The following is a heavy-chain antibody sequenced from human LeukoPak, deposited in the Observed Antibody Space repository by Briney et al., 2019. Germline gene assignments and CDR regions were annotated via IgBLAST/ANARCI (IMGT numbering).Heavy chain of an antibody. J-gene: IGHJ3*01. V-gene: IGHV4-39*01. CDR1: GDSMSSSGQY. D-gene: IGHD4-17*01. CDR2: IYYSGST. Sequence: PSETLSLTCTVSGDSMSSSGQYWGWIRQSPVKGLEWIGSIYYSGSTYYNPSLKSRVIISLDTSKNQFSLELRSVTAADTAIYYCARNMTAVSRPDVFDVWGPGTMDTVS. CDR3: ARNMTAVSRPDVFDV.